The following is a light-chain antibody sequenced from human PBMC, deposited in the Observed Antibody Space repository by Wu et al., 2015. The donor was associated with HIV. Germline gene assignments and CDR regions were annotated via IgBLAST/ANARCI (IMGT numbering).Light chain of an antibody. V-gene: IGKV3-15*01. J-gene: IGKJ2*03. CDR1: QSVSSN. CDR3: QQYNNWPPDS. CDR2: GAS. Sequence: IVMTQSPATLSVSPGERVTLSCRASQSVSSNLAWYQQKPGQSPRLLIYGASTRASDVPARFSGSGSGTQFTLSISSLQSEDSAVYHCQQYNNWPPDSFRPGTKLEIK.